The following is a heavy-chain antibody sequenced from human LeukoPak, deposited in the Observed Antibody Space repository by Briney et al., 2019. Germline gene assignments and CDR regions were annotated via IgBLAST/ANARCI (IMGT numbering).Heavy chain of an antibody. D-gene: IGHD3-22*01. CDR1: GLTFSRYW. V-gene: IGHV3-7*05. CDR3: ARGDYYDSSGYYVDAFDV. Sequence: PGGSLRLSCAASGLTFSRYWMSWVRQAPGKGLEWVANIKQDGSEKYYGDSVKGRFTISRDNAKNSLYLQMNSLRAEDTAVYYCARGDYYDSSGYYVDAFDVWGQGTMVTVSS. J-gene: IGHJ3*01. CDR2: IKQDGSEK.